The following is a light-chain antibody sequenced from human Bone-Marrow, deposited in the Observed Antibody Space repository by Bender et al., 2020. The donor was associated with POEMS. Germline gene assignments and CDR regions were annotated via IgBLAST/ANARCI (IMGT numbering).Light chain of an antibody. CDR1: NTNIGIGFD. CDR3: AVWDDSLKIPA. J-gene: IGLJ2*01. V-gene: IGLV1-47*01. CDR2: RDN. Sequence: QSVLTQPPSVSGAPGQRVTISCTGSNTNIGIGFDVNWYQVLPGTAPKLLIYRDNQRPSGVPDRFSASKSGTSASLAIGGLRSDDEGDYYCAVWDDSLKIPAFGGGTKLTVL.